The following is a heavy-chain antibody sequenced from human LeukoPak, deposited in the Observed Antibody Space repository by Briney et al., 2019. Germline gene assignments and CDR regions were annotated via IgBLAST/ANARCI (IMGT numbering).Heavy chain of an antibody. J-gene: IGHJ4*02. CDR1: GFTFSSYA. V-gene: IGHV3-30*04. CDR3: ARDFKQQLANFDY. CDR2: ISYDGSNK. Sequence: GGSLRLSCAASGFTFSSYAMHWARQAPGKGLEWVAVISYDGSNKYYADSAKGRFTISRDNSKNTLYLQMNSLRAEDTAVYYCARDFKQQLANFDYWGQGTLVTVSS. D-gene: IGHD6-13*01.